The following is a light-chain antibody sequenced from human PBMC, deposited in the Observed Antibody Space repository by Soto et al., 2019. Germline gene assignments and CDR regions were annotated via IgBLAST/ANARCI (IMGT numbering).Light chain of an antibody. V-gene: IGLV2-14*01. CDR3: SSYTSSSTLVV. CDR2: DVS. J-gene: IGLJ2*01. CDR1: SSDVGGYNY. Sequence: QSALTQPASVSGSPGQSITISCTGTSSDVGGYNYVSWYQQHPGKAPKLMIYDVSNRPSGVSNRFSGSKSGNTASLTIPGLQADDEADYYCSSYTSSSTLVVFGVGTKLTVL.